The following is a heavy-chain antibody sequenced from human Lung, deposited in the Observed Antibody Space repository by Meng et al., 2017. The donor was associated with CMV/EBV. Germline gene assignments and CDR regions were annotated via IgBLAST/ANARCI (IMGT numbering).Heavy chain of an antibody. D-gene: IGHD5-18*01. CDR1: GFTFSDYY. Sequence: QVQLVESGGGLVKPGGSLRLSCGAYGFTFSDYYMSWIRQAPGKGLEWVSYISSSSSYTNYADSVKGRFTISRDNAKNSLYLQMNSLRAEDTAVYYCARRLGGYSYGYIFDYWGQGTLVTVSS. CDR3: ARRLGGYSYGYIFDY. CDR2: ISSSSSYT. V-gene: IGHV3-11*06. J-gene: IGHJ4*02.